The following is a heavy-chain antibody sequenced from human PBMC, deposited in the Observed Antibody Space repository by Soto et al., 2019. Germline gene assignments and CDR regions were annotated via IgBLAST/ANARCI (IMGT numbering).Heavy chain of an antibody. CDR1: GYTFTSYY. J-gene: IGHJ4*02. D-gene: IGHD1-26*01. CDR2: INPSGGST. CDR3: ARREIQGPIDY. Sequence: GASVKVSCKASGYTFTSYYMHWVRQAPGQGLEWMGIINPSGGSTSYAQKFQGRVTMTRDTSSSTVYMELSSLRSEDTAVYYCARREIQGPIDYWGQGTLVTVSS. V-gene: IGHV1-46*01.